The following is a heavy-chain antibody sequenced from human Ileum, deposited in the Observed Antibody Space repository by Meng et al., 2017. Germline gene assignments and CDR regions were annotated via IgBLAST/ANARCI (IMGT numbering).Heavy chain of an antibody. V-gene: IGHV6-1*01. CDR2: TYYRSKWYS. CDR3: ASGSGSLDY. Sequence: VQLHQSGPGLVKPSQTPSLPCAVAGGSVSSNIAAWNWIRQSPLRGLEWLGRTYYRSKWYSEYAVSVKSRISIAPDTSKNQFSLQMNSVTPEDTAVYYCASGSGSLDYWGPGTLVTVSS. CDR1: GGSVSSNIAA. J-gene: IGHJ4*02. D-gene: IGHD3-3*01.